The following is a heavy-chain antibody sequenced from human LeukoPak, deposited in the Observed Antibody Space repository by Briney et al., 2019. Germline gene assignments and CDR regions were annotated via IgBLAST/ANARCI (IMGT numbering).Heavy chain of an antibody. Sequence: GESLKISCKGSGYSFTSYWIGWVRQMPGKGLEWMGIIYPGDPDTRYSPSFQGQVTISADKSISTAYLQWSSLKASDTAMYYCARLIVEMATISLIDYWGQGTLVTVSS. J-gene: IGHJ4*02. V-gene: IGHV5-51*01. CDR3: ARLIVEMATISLIDY. D-gene: IGHD5-24*01. CDR2: IYPGDPDT. CDR1: GYSFTSYW.